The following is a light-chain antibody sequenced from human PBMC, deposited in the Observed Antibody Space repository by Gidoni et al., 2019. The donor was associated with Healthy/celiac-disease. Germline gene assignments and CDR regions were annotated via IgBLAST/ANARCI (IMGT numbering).Light chain of an antibody. CDR1: QDISNY. J-gene: IGKJ4*01. Sequence: DIPMTQSPSSLSASVGDRVTITCQASQDISNYLNWYQQKPGKAPKLLIYDASNLETGVPSRFSGSGSGTDFTFTISSLQPEDIATYYCQQYDNLPPLFXGXTKVEIK. CDR3: QQYDNLPPL. CDR2: DAS. V-gene: IGKV1-33*01.